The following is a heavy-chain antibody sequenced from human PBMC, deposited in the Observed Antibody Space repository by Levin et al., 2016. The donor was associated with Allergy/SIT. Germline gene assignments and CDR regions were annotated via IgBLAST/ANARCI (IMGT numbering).Heavy chain of an antibody. CDR2: ISSSGFRI. Sequence: WIRQPPGKGLEWLSYISSSGFRIYYADSVRGRVTISRDNAKNSLYLQMNSLRAEDTALYYCARGGLSSIAARPFYFDRWGQGTLVTVSS. D-gene: IGHD6-6*01. CDR3: ARGGLSSIAARPFYFDR. V-gene: IGHV3-11*01. J-gene: IGHJ4*02.